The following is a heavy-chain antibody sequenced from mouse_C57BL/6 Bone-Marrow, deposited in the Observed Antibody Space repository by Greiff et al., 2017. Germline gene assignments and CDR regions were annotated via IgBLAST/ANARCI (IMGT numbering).Heavy chain of an antibody. CDR1: GYTFTSYW. CDR2: IHPNSGST. CDR3: ARAQLRLFFFAY. J-gene: IGHJ3*01. V-gene: IGHV1-64*01. Sequence: QVQLKQPGAELVKPGASVKLSCKASGYTFTSYWMHWVKQRPGQGLEWIGMIHPNSGSTNYNEKFKSKATLTVDKSSSTAYMQLSSLTSEDSAVYYGARAQLRLFFFAYWGQGTLVTVSA. D-gene: IGHD3-2*02.